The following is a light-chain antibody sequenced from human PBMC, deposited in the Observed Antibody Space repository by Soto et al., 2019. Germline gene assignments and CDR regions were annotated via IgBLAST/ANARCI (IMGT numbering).Light chain of an antibody. CDR1: SSDVGGYNY. CDR2: DVS. CDR3: SSYTSSSTGV. V-gene: IGLV2-14*01. J-gene: IGLJ1*01. Sequence: QSALTQPASVSGSPGQSITISCTGTSSDVGGYNYVSWYQQHPGKAPKVMIYDVSNRPSGVSNRFSGSKSGNTASLTISGLQAEDVADYDCSSYTSSSTGVFGTGTKLTVL.